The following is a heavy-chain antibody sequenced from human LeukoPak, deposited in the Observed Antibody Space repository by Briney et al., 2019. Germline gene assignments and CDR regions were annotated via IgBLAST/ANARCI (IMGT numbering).Heavy chain of an antibody. CDR2: INHSGST. CDR1: GGSFSGYY. J-gene: IGHJ4*02. Sequence: KPSETLSLTCAVYGGSFSGYYWSRIRQPPGKGLEWIGEINHSGSTNYNPSLKSRVTISVDTSKNQFSLKLSSVTAADTAVYYCARDTYSNYRAYYFDYWGQGTLVTVSS. V-gene: IGHV4-34*01. CDR3: ARDTYSNYRAYYFDY. D-gene: IGHD4-11*01.